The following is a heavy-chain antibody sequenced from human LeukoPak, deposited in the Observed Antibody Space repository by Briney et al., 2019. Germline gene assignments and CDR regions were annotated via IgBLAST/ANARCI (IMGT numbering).Heavy chain of an antibody. D-gene: IGHD3-10*01. CDR1: GGSFSGYY. CDR2: INHSGST. Sequence: SETLSLTCDVYGGSFSGYYWSWIRQPPEKGLEWIGEINHSGSTNYNPSLKSRVTISVDTSKNQFSLKLSSVTAADTAVYYCARHYVLLWFGELPGGSWFDPWGQGTLVTVSS. CDR3: ARHYVLLWFGELPGGSWFDP. J-gene: IGHJ5*02. V-gene: IGHV4-34*01.